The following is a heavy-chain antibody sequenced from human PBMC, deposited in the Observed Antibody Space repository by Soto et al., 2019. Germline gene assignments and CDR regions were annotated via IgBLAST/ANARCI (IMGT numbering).Heavy chain of an antibody. Sequence: SVKVSCKASGGTSSSYAISWVRQAPGQGLEWMGGIIPIFGTANYAQKFQGRVTITADKSTSTAYMELSSLRSEDTAVYYCARVLLGGGYELYYYYYGMDVWGQGTTVTVSS. V-gene: IGHV1-69*06. J-gene: IGHJ6*02. CDR3: ARVLLGGGYELYYYYYGMDV. D-gene: IGHD5-12*01. CDR1: GGTSSSYA. CDR2: IIPIFGTA.